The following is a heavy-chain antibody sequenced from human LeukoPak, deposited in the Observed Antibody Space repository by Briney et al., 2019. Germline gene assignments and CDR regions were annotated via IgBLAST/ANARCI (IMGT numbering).Heavy chain of an antibody. V-gene: IGHV4-59*01. Sequence: SETLSLTCTVSGGSISSYYWSWIRQPPGKGLEWSGYIYYSGSTNYNPSLKSRVTISVDTSKNPFSLKLSSVTAADTAVYYCAGGYGDLYYYYYLDVWRKGTTVTVSS. CDR1: GGSISSYY. CDR3: AGGYGDLYYYYYLDV. CDR2: IYYSGST. J-gene: IGHJ6*03. D-gene: IGHD4-17*01.